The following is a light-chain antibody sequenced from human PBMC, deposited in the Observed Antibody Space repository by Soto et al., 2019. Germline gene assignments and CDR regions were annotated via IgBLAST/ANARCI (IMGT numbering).Light chain of an antibody. Sequence: EIVLTQSPATLSSFPGDRVTLSCRASQAVNTRLAWYQHRPGQAPRLLIYGVSTRATGIPDRFRGSGSGTDFTLTITRLEPEDFAVYWCQQYDESPIFGGGTKVEIK. CDR1: QAVNTR. V-gene: IGKV3-20*01. CDR2: GVS. CDR3: QQYDESPI. J-gene: IGKJ4*01.